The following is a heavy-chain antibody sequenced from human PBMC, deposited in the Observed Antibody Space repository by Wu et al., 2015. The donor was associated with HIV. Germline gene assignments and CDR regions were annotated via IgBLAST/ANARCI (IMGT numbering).Heavy chain of an antibody. CDR3: ARVQFDPDYYTYFDL. J-gene: IGHJ5*01. D-gene: IGHD4/OR15-4a*01. CDR2: MAPSSGHI. Sequence: QGQLVQSGPEARRPGASVKVSCKASYILTSHPIAWVRQAPGQRLEWMGWMAPSSGHIQPAQKFQGRIYMSTNNSAHTAYMELRSLTSDDAAIYFCARVQFDPDYYTYFDLWGQGTLVTVSS. V-gene: IGHV1-18*01. CDR1: YILTSHP.